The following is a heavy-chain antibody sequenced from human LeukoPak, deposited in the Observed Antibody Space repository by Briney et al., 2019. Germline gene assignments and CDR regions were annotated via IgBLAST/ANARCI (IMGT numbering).Heavy chain of an antibody. V-gene: IGHV3-20*04. CDR3: AREGYSSGWQLYYYYMDV. Sequence: GGSLRLSCAASGFTFDDYGMSWVRQAPGKGLEWVSGINWNGGSTGYADSVKGRFTTSRDNAKDSLYLQMNSLRAEDTALYYCAREGYSSGWQLYYYYMDVWGKGTTVTVSS. CDR1: GFTFDDYG. D-gene: IGHD6-19*01. CDR2: INWNGGST. J-gene: IGHJ6*03.